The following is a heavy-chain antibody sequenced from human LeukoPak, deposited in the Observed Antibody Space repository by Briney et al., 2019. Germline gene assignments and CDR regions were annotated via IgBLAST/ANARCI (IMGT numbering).Heavy chain of an antibody. CDR1: GGSISSSSYY. CDR2: IYYSGST. CDR3: ARPWFGELSSVDFLPPDMDV. V-gene: IGHV4-39*01. Sequence: KSSETLPLTCTVSGGSISSSSYYWGWIRQPPGKGLEWIGSIYYSGSTYYNPSLKSRVTISVDTSKNQFSLKLLSVTAAATAVYYCARPWFGELSSVDFLPPDMDVWGQGTTVTVSS. D-gene: IGHD3-10*01. J-gene: IGHJ6*02.